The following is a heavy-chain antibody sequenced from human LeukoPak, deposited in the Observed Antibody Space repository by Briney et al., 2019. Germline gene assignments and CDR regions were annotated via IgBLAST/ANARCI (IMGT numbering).Heavy chain of an antibody. J-gene: IGHJ4*02. D-gene: IGHD6-13*01. CDR2: IDPSDSYT. V-gene: IGHV5-10-1*01. Sequence: GESLKSSCKGSGYSFTSYWISLVRQMPGKGLEWMGRIDPSDSYTNYSPSFQGHVTISADKSISTAYLQWSSLKASDTAMYYCARPIAAAGTVWLWWGQGTLVTVSS. CDR3: ARPIAAAGTVWLW. CDR1: GYSFTSYW.